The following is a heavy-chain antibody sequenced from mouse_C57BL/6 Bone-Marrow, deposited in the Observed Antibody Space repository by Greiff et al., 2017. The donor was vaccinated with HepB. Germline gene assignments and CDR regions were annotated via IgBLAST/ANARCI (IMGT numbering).Heavy chain of an antibody. Sequence: VQLQQSGPELVKPGASVKISCKASGYTFTDYYMNWVKQSHGKSLEWIGDINPNNGGTSYNQKFKGKATLTVDKSSSTAYMELRSLTSEDSAVYYCARGLGRFLFDYWGQGTTLTVSS. CDR2: INPNNGGT. CDR3: ARGLGRFLFDY. D-gene: IGHD4-1*01. CDR1: GYTFTDYY. V-gene: IGHV1-26*01. J-gene: IGHJ2*01.